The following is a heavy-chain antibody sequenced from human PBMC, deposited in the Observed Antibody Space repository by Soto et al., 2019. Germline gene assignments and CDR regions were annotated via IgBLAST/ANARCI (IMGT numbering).Heavy chain of an antibody. CDR2: IWYDGSNK. D-gene: IGHD2-15*01. Sequence: QVQLVESGGGVVQPGRSLRLSCAASGFTFSSYGMHWVRQAPGKGLEWMAVIWYDGSNKYYADSVKGRFTISRDNSKNTLYLQMNSLRAEDTAVYYCAREGGVVVAAGGEPYYFDYWGQGTLVTVSS. J-gene: IGHJ4*02. CDR3: AREGGVVVAAGGEPYYFDY. V-gene: IGHV3-33*01. CDR1: GFTFSSYG.